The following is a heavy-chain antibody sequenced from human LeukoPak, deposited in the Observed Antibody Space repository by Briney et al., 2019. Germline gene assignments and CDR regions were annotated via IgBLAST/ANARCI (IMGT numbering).Heavy chain of an antibody. CDR1: GFTFSGYS. CDR3: ARGQGDFWSGSYYYYYMDA. D-gene: IGHD3-3*01. Sequence: PGGSLRLSCAASGFTFSGYSMNWVRQAPGKGLEWVSYISDSSGTIYNADSVTGRFTISRDNAKNSLYLQMNSLRAEDTALYYCARGQGDFWSGSYYYYYMDAWGKGTTVTVSS. J-gene: IGHJ6*03. CDR2: ISDSSGTI. V-gene: IGHV3-48*04.